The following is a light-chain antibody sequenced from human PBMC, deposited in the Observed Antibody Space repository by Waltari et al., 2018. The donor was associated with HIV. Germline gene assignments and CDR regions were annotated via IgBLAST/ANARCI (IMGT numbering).Light chain of an antibody. CDR2: DVT. CDR3: SSYTIISTLEV. CDR1: TRDVGGYNY. Sequence: QSALTQPASLYRSPGQPITIPCTGTTRDVGGYNYLPWYQQHPGKAPKLIIYDVTNRPSGVSNRFSGSKSANTASLTISGLQAEDEADYYCSSYTIISTLEVFGTGTKVTVL. J-gene: IGLJ1*01. V-gene: IGLV2-14*03.